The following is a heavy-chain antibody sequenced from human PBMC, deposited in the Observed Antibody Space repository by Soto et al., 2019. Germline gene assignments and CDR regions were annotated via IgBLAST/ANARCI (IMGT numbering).Heavy chain of an antibody. D-gene: IGHD3-22*01. CDR3: APHYPDSSGYFDH. CDR1: GYTFTSYY. V-gene: IGHV1-46*01. CDR2: INPSGGST. Sequence: ASVKVSCKASGYTFTSYYMHWVRQAPGQGLEWMGIINPSGGSTSYAQKFQGRVTMTRDTSTSTVYMEVRRLRSDDTAVYYCAPHYPDSSGYFDHWGQGTLVTVSS. J-gene: IGHJ4*02.